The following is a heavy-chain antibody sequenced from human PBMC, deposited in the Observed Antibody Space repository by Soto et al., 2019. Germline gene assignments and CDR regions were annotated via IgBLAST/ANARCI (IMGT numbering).Heavy chain of an antibody. CDR2: MNPNSGNT. V-gene: IGHV1-8*01. CDR3: ARGGGIDYDFWSGYPTNYYMDV. Sequence: QVQLVQSGAEVKKPGASVKVSCKASGYTFTSYDINWVRQATGQGLEWMGWMNPNSGNTGYAQKFQGRVTMTRNTYISTAYMEVSSRGSEETAVYYCARGGGIDYDFWSGYPTNYYMDVWGKGTTVTVSS. J-gene: IGHJ6*03. CDR1: GYTFTSYD. D-gene: IGHD3-3*01.